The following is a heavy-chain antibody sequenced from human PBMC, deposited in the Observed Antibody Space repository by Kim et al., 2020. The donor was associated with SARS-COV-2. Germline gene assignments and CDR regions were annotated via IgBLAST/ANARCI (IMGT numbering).Heavy chain of an antibody. CDR2: INPSGGST. CDR3: ARGRKSVGAGHPEFDY. Sequence: ASVKVSCKASGYTFTSYYMHWVRQAPGQGLEWMGIINPSGGSTSYAQKFQGRVTMTRDTSTSTVYMELSSLRSEDTAVYYCARGRKSVGAGHPEFDYWGQGTLVTVSS. V-gene: IGHV1-46*01. J-gene: IGHJ4*02. D-gene: IGHD1-26*01. CDR1: GYTFTSYY.